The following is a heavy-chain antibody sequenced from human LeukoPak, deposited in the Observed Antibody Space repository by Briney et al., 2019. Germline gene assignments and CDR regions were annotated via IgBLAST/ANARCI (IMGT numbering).Heavy chain of an antibody. CDR1: GFTFSSYS. CDR3: ASGHYYDSSGYYYVLDDFDY. CDR2: ISSSSSYI. Sequence: GGSLRLPCAASGFTFSSYSMNWVRQAPGKGLEWVSSISSSSSYIYYADSVKGRFTISRDNAKNSLYLQMNSLRAEDTAVYYCASGHYYDSSGYYYVLDDFDYWGQGTLVTVSS. D-gene: IGHD3-22*01. J-gene: IGHJ4*02. V-gene: IGHV3-21*01.